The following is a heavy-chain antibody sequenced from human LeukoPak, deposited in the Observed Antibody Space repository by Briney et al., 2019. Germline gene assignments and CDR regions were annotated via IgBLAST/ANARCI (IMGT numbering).Heavy chain of an antibody. CDR3: ARVYSSSWYGDPNWFDP. D-gene: IGHD6-13*01. CDR1: GYTFTSYG. J-gene: IGHJ5*02. V-gene: IGHV1-18*01. CDR2: ISAYNGNT. Sequence: ASVKVPCKASGYTFTSYGISWVRQAPGQGLEWMGWISAYNGNTNYAQKLQGRVTMTTDTSTSTAYMELRSLRSDDTAVYYCARVYSSSWYGDPNWFDPWGQGTLVTVSS.